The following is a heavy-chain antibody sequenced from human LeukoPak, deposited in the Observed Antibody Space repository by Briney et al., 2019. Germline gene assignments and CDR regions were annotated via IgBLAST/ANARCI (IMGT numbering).Heavy chain of an antibody. CDR3: ARHKALHKGDAFDI. Sequence: SKTLSLTCTVSGGSISGYYWIWIRQPPGKGLEWIAYIHYTGRANYSPSLKSRATISVDTSKNQFSLRLSSVTTADTGVYYCARHKALHKGDAFDIWGQRTMRTVSS. V-gene: IGHV4-59*08. CDR1: GGSISGYY. J-gene: IGHJ3*02. CDR2: IHYTGRA. D-gene: IGHD4-11*01.